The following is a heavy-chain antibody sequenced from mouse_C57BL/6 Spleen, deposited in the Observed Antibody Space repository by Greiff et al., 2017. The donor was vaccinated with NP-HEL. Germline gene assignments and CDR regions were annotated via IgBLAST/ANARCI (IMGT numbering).Heavy chain of an antibody. Sequence: VPLPPPWAELVKPGASVKVSCKASGYTFTSYWMHWVKQRPGQGLEWIGRIHPSDSDTNYNQKFKGKATLTVDKASSTAYMQLSSLTSEDSAVYYCAIWGKPLFDYWGQGTTLTVSS. CDR1: GYTFTSYW. CDR3: AIWGKPLFDY. J-gene: IGHJ2*01. CDR2: IHPSDSDT. V-gene: IGHV1-74*01.